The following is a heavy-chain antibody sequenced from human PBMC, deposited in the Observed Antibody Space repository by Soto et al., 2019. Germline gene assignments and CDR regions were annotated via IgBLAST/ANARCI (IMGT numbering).Heavy chain of an antibody. J-gene: IGHJ6*02. CDR1: GFTFRNYA. CDR2: ISGSGGGA. Sequence: GGSLRLSCVATGFTFRNYAMSWVRQAPGKGLEWISGISGSGGGAYNADSVEGRFAISRDNSKNTLYLQMNSLRAEDTAVYYCAKEGGDFWSGYYIHYGMDVWGQGTTVTVSS. D-gene: IGHD3-3*01. CDR3: AKEGGDFWSGYYIHYGMDV. V-gene: IGHV3-23*01.